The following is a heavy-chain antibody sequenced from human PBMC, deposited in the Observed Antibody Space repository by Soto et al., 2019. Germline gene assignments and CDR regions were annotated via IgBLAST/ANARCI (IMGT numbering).Heavy chain of an antibody. CDR1: GGSISSGGYS. CDR2: IYHSGST. Sequence: SETLSLTCAVSGGSISSGGYSWSWIRQPPGKGLEWIGYIYHSGSTYYNPSLKSRVTISVDRSKNQFSLKLSSVTAADTAVYYCASSQTTVTSYDYWGQGTLVTVSS. D-gene: IGHD4-17*01. CDR3: ASSQTTVTSYDY. V-gene: IGHV4-30-2*01. J-gene: IGHJ4*02.